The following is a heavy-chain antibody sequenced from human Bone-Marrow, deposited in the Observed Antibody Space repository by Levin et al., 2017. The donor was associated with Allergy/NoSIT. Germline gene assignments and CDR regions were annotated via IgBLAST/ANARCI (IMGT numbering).Heavy chain of an antibody. CDR3: ARGWFGELLSH. V-gene: IGHV3-53*01. J-gene: IGHJ4*02. Sequence: GSLRLSCAASGFTVSSHYMSWVRQAPGKGPEWVSVIYSGGSTYYADSVKGRFTISRDNSKNTLYLQMNSLRAEDTAVYYCARGWFGELLSHWGQGTLVTVSS. CDR2: IYSGGST. CDR1: GFTVSSHY. D-gene: IGHD3-10*01.